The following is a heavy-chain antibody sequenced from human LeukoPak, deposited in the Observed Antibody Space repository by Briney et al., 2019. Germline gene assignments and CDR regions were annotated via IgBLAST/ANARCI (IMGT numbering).Heavy chain of an antibody. J-gene: IGHJ5*02. Sequence: SSETLSLTCAVYGGSFSGYYWSWIRQPPGKGLEWIGEINHSGGTNYNPSLKSRVTISVDTSKNQFSLKLSSVTAADTAVYYCAREGPFDPWGQGTLVTVSS. CDR2: INHSGGT. CDR1: GGSFSGYY. V-gene: IGHV4-34*01. CDR3: AREGPFDP.